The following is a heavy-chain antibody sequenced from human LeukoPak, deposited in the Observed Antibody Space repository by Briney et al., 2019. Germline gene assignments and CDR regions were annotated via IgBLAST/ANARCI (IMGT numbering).Heavy chain of an antibody. V-gene: IGHV3-30-3*01. J-gene: IGHJ4*02. D-gene: IGHD3-22*01. CDR3: ARGGYYYDSSGHQDYFDY. CDR2: ISYDGSNK. CDR1: GFTFSSYA. Sequence: GGSLRLSCAASGFTFSSYAMHWVRQAPGKGLEWVAVISYDGSNKYYADSVKGRFTISRDNSKNTLYLQMNSLRAEDTAVYYCARGGYYYDSSGHQDYFDYWGQGTLVTVSS.